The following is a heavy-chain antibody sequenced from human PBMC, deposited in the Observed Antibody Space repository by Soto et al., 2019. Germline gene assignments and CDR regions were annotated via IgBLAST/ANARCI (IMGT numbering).Heavy chain of an antibody. CDR3: VRDGTKTLRDWFDP. D-gene: IGHD1-1*01. J-gene: IGHJ5*02. CDR2: IYATGTT. V-gene: IGHV4-4*07. Sequence: TETLSLTCTVSGASISGFYWSWIRKSAGKGLEWIGRIYATGTTDYNPSLKSRVMMSVDTSKKQFSLKLRSVTAADTAVYYCVRDGTKTLRDWFDPWGQGISVSVSS. CDR1: GASISGFY.